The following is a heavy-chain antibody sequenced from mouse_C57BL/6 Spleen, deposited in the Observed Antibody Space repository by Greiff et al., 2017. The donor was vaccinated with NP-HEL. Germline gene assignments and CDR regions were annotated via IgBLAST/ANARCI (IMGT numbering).Heavy chain of an antibody. Sequence: VQGVESGPELVKPGASVKISCKASGYAFSSSWMNWVKQRPGKGLEWIGRIYPGDGDTNYNGKFKGKATLTADKSSSTAYMQLSSLTSEDSAVYFCARWNAMDYWGQGTSVTVSS. CDR3: ARWNAMDY. CDR1: GYAFSSSW. CDR2: IYPGDGDT. V-gene: IGHV1-82*01. J-gene: IGHJ4*01.